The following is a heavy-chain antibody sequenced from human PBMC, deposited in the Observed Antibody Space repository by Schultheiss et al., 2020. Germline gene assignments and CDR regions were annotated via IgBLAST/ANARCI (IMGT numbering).Heavy chain of an antibody. CDR2: ISYDGSNK. J-gene: IGHJ4*02. V-gene: IGHV3-30*18. CDR1: GFTFSIYA. Sequence: GGSLRLSCAASGFTFSIYAMHWVRQAPGKGLVWVTIISYDGSNKYYADSVKGRFTISRDNSKNTLYLQMNSLRAEDTAVYYCAKDQVELASPFDCWGQGTLVTVSS. CDR3: AKDQVELASPFDC. D-gene: IGHD1-1*01.